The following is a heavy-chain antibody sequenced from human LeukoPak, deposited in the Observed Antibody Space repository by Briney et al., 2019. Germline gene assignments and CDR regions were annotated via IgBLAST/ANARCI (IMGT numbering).Heavy chain of an antibody. J-gene: IGHJ5*01. D-gene: IGHD1-26*01. CDR2: ISNSGST. Sequence: SETLSLTCTVSAGSISSGAYWWSWIRQHPGKGLEWIGYISNSGSTYYNPSLKSRVDISVDTSKNQFSLKVRSVTAADTAVYYCAREDEWANNWIDSWGQGTLVSVSS. V-gene: IGHV4-31*03. CDR1: AGSISSGAYW. CDR3: AREDEWANNWIDS.